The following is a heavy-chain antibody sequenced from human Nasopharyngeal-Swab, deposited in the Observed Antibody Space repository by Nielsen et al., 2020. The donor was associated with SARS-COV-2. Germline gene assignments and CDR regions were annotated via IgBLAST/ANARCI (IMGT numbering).Heavy chain of an antibody. CDR3: AKGIAVADAFDI. J-gene: IGHJ3*02. V-gene: IGHV1-18*04. CDR2: ISAYNGNT. Sequence: ASVKVSCKASGYTFTSYGISWGRQAPGQGLEWMGWISAYNGNTNYAQKLQGRVAMTTDTSTSTAYMELRSLRSDDTAVYYCAKGIAVADAFDIWGQGTMVTVSS. D-gene: IGHD6-19*01. CDR1: GYTFTSYG.